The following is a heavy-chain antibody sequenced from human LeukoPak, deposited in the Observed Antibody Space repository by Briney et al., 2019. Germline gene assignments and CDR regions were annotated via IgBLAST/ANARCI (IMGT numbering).Heavy chain of an antibody. J-gene: IGHJ6*02. CDR1: GLSFSSYA. D-gene: IGHD2-2*01. V-gene: IGHV3-30-3*01. CDR2: ISYDGSNK. Sequence: QPGSSLRLSCAASGLSFSSYAMHWVRQAPGKGLEWVAVISYDGSNKYYADSVKGRFTISRDNSKNTLYLQMNSLRAEDTAVYYCAREDAGGVVPAAITFYYYYYYGMDVWGQGTTVTVSS. CDR3: AREDAGGVVPAAITFYYYYYYGMDV.